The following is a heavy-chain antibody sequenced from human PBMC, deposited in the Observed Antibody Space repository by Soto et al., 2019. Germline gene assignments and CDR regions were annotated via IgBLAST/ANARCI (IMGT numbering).Heavy chain of an antibody. D-gene: IGHD3-3*01. CDR2: ISSSSSYI. CDR1: GFTFSSYS. V-gene: IGHV3-21*01. Sequence: EVQLVESGGGLVKPGGSLRLSCAASGFTFSSYSMNWVRQAPGKGLEWVSSISSSSSYIYYADSVKGRFTISRDNAMNARYIKMNSLRAEDTAVYYCARDLSLLRFYEWTYYYYGMDVWGQGTTVTVSS. CDR3: ARDLSLLRFYEWTYYYYGMDV. J-gene: IGHJ6*02.